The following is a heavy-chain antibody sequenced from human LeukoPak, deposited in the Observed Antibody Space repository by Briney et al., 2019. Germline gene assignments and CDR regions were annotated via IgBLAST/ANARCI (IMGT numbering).Heavy chain of an antibody. CDR2: IYYSGST. CDR3: ALFTNGGAFDP. D-gene: IGHD3-10*01. CDR1: GGSISSGDYY. Sequence: PSETLSLTCTVSGGSISSGDYYWRWIRQPPGKGLEWIGYIYYSGSTYYNPSLKSRVTISVDPYKTKFSLKLGSVTAADMAVYYCALFTNGGAFDPWGQGTLVTVSS. J-gene: IGHJ5*02. V-gene: IGHV4-30-4*01.